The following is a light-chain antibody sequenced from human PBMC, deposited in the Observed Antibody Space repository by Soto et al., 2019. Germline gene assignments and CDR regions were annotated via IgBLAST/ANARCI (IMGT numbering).Light chain of an antibody. V-gene: IGLV2-8*01. CDR2: EVS. Sequence: QSVLSQPPSASGSPGQSVTISCTGTSSDVGGYDYVSWYQQHPGKAPKLMIDEVSKRPSGVPDRCSGSKSGNTASLTVSGLQAEDEADYYCSSYAGSSTSVFGTGTKV. J-gene: IGLJ1*01. CDR1: SSDVGGYDY. CDR3: SSYAGSSTSV.